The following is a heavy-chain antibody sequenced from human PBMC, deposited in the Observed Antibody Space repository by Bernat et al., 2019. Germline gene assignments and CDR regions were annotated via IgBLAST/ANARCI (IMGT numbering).Heavy chain of an antibody. CDR1: GFTFSNYS. Sequence: EVQLVESGGGLVKPGGSLRLSCVGSGFTFSNYSMNWVRQAPGKGLEWVSSISGGSSYIYYADSMKGRFTISRDNAKNSLYLQMDSLRAEDTAVYFCARGPLGEPPHDYWGQGTLVTVSS. D-gene: IGHD3-10*01. CDR3: ARGPLGEPPHDY. J-gene: IGHJ4*02. CDR2: ISGGSSYI. V-gene: IGHV3-21*01.